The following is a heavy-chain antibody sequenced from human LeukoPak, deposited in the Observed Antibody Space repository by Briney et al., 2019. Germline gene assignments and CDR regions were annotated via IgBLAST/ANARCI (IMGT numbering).Heavy chain of an antibody. CDR2: INHSGST. D-gene: IGHD3-3*01. Sequence: SETLSLTCAVCGGSFSGYYWSWIRQPPGKGLEWIGEINHSGSTNYNPSLKSRVTISVDTSKNQFSLKLSSVTAADTAVYYCARGPRGTIFGVVTKPRGFDPWGQGTLVTVSS. CDR1: GGSFSGYY. V-gene: IGHV4-34*01. J-gene: IGHJ5*02. CDR3: ARGPRGTIFGVVTKPRGFDP.